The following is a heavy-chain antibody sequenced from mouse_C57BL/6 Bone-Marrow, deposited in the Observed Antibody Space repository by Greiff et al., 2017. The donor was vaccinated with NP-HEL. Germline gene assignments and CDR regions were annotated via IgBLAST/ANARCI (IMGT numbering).Heavy chain of an antibody. V-gene: IGHV1-26*01. CDR2: INPNNGGT. J-gene: IGHJ4*01. Sequence: EVQLQQSGPELVKPGASVKISCKASGYTFTDYYMNWVKQSHGKSLEWIGDINPNNGGTSYNQKFKGKATLTVDKSSSTAYMELRSLTSEDSAVYDCARGRWTPYYAMDYWGQGTSVTVSS. CDR1: GYTFTDYY. D-gene: IGHD2-3*01. CDR3: ARGRWTPYYAMDY.